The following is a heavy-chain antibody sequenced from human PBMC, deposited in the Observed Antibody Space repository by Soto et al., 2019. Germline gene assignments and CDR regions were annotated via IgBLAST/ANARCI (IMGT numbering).Heavy chain of an antibody. CDR2: INAGNGNT. CDR3: ATSKGDYDSSVYPFDY. Sequence: QVQLVQSGAEVKKPGASVKVSCKASGYTFTSYAMHWLRQAHGQRLEWMGWINAGNGNTKYSQKFQGRVTITRDTSASTAYMELSSLRSEDTAVYYCATSKGDYDSSVYPFDYWGQGTLVTVSS. D-gene: IGHD3-22*01. CDR1: GYTFTSYA. J-gene: IGHJ4*02. V-gene: IGHV1-3*01.